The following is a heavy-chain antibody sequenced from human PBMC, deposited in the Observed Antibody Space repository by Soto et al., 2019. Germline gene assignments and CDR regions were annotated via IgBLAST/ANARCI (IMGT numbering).Heavy chain of an antibody. V-gene: IGHV1-58*01. CDR1: GCTFTSSA. D-gene: IGHD2-2*01. Sequence: GSSVKVSCKASGCTFTSSAVQWVRQARGQRLEWIGWIVVGSGNTNYAQKFQERVTITRDMSTSTAYMELSSLRSEDTAVYYCAADFLPSRQMRYYFDYWGQGTLVTVSS. CDR3: AADFLPSRQMRYYFDY. CDR2: IVVGSGNT. J-gene: IGHJ4*02.